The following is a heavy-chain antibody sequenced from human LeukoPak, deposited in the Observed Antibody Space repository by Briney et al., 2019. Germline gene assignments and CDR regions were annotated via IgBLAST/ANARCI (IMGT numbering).Heavy chain of an antibody. CDR2: ISAYNGIT. CDR3: ARDLDQYSGRYGGFGHDF. D-gene: IGHD1-26*01. CDR1: GYTFTSYG. V-gene: IGHV1-18*01. Sequence: ASVNVSCKASGYTFTSYGINWVRQAPGQGLEWMGWISAYNGITNYAQKLQGRVTMTTDTSTSTAYMELRSLRSDDTAVYYCARDLDQYSGRYGGFGHDFWGQGTLVTVSS. J-gene: IGHJ4*02.